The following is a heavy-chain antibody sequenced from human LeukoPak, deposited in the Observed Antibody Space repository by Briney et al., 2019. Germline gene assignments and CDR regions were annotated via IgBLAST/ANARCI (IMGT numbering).Heavy chain of an antibody. D-gene: IGHD3-9*01. CDR1: GGSISSGGYY. Sequence: SETLSLTCTVSGGSISSGGYYWSWIRQHPGKGLEWIGYIHYSGSTYYNPSLKSRVTISVDTSKNQFSLKLSSVTAADTAVYYCARSPGYYDILTGYYANYFDYWGQGTLVTVSS. V-gene: IGHV4-31*03. CDR3: ARSPGYYDILTGYYANYFDY. CDR2: IHYSGST. J-gene: IGHJ4*02.